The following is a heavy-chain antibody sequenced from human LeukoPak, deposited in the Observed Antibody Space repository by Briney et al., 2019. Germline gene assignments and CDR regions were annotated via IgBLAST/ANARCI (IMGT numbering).Heavy chain of an antibody. Sequence: GGSLRLSCAVSGFTFSSYWMHWVRKAPGKGMVWVSRINSDGSSTSYADSVKGRFTISRDNAKNTLYLQMNSLRAEDTAVYYCARGGGYYDSSGYYYGLLFDYWGQGTLVTVSS. D-gene: IGHD3-22*01. CDR3: ARGGGYYDSSGYYYGLLFDY. J-gene: IGHJ4*02. CDR2: INSDGSST. CDR1: GFTFSSYW. V-gene: IGHV3-74*01.